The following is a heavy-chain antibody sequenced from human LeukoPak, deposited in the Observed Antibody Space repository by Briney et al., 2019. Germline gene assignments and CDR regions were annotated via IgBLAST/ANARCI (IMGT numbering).Heavy chain of an antibody. Sequence: PGGSLRLSCAASGFMFSDYFMSWIRQAPGKELEWISYISSNSKYTKYADSVKGRFTISRDNAKKSLYLQMNSLRAEYTAVYYCARDNGNKYYFDYWGQGTLVTVSS. CDR3: ARDNGNKYYFDY. CDR2: ISSNSKYT. J-gene: IGHJ4*02. CDR1: GFMFSDYF. D-gene: IGHD2-8*01. V-gene: IGHV3-11*05.